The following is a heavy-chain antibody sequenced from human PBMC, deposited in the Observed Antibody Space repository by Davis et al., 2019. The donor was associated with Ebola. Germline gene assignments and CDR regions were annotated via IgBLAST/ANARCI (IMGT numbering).Heavy chain of an antibody. Sequence: SETLSLTCAVSGYSITAGYYWGWIRHPPGKGMEWIGRIHFSGNTYYNPSLKSRVTISMDTPKNQVSLKLNSVTAADTAVYYCARAGLNFWSGYSMDVWGKGTTVTVSS. CDR2: IHFSGNT. V-gene: IGHV4-38-2*01. CDR1: GYSITAGYY. D-gene: IGHD3-3*01. CDR3: ARAGLNFWSGYSMDV. J-gene: IGHJ6*03.